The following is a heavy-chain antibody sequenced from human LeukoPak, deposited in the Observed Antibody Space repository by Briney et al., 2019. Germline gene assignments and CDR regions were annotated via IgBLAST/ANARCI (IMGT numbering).Heavy chain of an antibody. J-gene: IGHJ4*02. CDR1: GYTFTRYG. Sequence: ASLKVSSKASGYTFTRYGISWVRHAPGQGLEWMGWTSSCTGKTNYAQQLQGRVTMPTDTSTSTAYMELRSLRSDDTAVYYCARSMIVVVMAFGDFDYWGQGTLVTVSS. D-gene: IGHD3-22*01. V-gene: IGHV1-18*01. CDR2: TSSCTGKT. CDR3: ARSMIVVVMAFGDFDY.